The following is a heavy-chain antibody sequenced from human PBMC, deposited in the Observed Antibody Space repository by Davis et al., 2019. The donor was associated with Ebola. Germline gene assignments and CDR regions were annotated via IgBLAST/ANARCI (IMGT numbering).Heavy chain of an antibody. J-gene: IGHJ4*02. CDR3: TIVLVARGY. V-gene: IGHV3-48*01. CDR2: ITISSSTI. D-gene: IGHD6-6*01. Sequence: PGGSLRLSCAASGFTFTTYSMNWVRQAPGKGLEWVSFITISSSTIYYADSVKGRFTISRDDAKNSLYLQMNSLKTEDTAVYYCTIVLVARGYWGQGTLVTVSS. CDR1: GFTFTTYS.